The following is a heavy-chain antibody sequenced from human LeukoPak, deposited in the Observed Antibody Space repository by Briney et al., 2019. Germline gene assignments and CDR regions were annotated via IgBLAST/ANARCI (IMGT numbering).Heavy chain of an antibody. Sequence: SETLSLTCTVSGGSISSYYWSWIRQPPGKGLEWIGYIYYSGSTNYNPSLKSRVTISVDTSKNQFSLQLNSVTPEDTAVYYCARDRRIAAAGNLFDYWGQGTLVTVSS. V-gene: IGHV4-59*12. CDR3: ARDRRIAAAGNLFDY. J-gene: IGHJ4*02. D-gene: IGHD6-13*01. CDR2: IYYSGST. CDR1: GGSISSYY.